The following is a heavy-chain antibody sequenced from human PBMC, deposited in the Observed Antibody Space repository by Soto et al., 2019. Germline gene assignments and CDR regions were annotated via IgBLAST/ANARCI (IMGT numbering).Heavy chain of an antibody. Sequence: EASVKVSCKASGYTFTSYGISWVRQAPGQGLEWMGWISAYNGNTNYAQKLQGRVTMTTDTSTSTAYMELRSLRSDDTAVYYCARSIVVVPAATSTVIPECFDYWGQGTLVTVSS. CDR1: GYTFTSYG. CDR3: ARSIVVVPAATSTVIPECFDY. CDR2: ISAYNGNT. J-gene: IGHJ4*02. D-gene: IGHD2-2*01. V-gene: IGHV1-18*01.